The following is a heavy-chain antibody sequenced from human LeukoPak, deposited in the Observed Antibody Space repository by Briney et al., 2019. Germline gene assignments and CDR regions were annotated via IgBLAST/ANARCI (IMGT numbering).Heavy chain of an antibody. CDR1: GYTFTVYA. V-gene: IGHV7-4-1*02. Sequence: ASVTVSCKPSGYTFTVYAINWERQAPGQGLEWMGWISTDTGNPTYVQDFTGRFVFSLDTSVTTAYLQISSLKAEDTAVYYCARRGKSFDFWGQGTLVTVSS. CDR3: ARRGKSFDF. CDR2: ISTDTGNP. D-gene: IGHD3-3*01. J-gene: IGHJ4*02.